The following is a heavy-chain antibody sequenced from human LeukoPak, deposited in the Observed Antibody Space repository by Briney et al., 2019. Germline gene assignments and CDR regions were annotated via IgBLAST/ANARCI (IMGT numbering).Heavy chain of an antibody. Sequence: PGGSLRLSCAASGFTFSSYAMHWVRQAPGKGLEWVAVISYDGSNKYYADSVKGRFTISRDNSKNTLYLQMNSLRAEDTAVYYCVRGGNYYGSGSYFEYYFDYWGQGTLVTVSS. J-gene: IGHJ4*02. CDR2: ISYDGSNK. CDR1: GFTFSSYA. D-gene: IGHD3-10*01. CDR3: VRGGNYYGSGSYFEYYFDY. V-gene: IGHV3-30*04.